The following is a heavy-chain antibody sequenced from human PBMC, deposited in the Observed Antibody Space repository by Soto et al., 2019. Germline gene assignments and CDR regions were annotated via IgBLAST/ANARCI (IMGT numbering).Heavy chain of an antibody. V-gene: IGHV3-13*01. J-gene: IGHJ4*02. D-gene: IGHD6-13*01. CDR2: IGTAGDT. CDR1: GFTFSNYD. CDR3: ARESSSSCHDY. Sequence: GGSLRLSCAASGFTFSNYDMHWVRQDTGKGLDWVAAIGTAGDTYYAQKLQGRVTMTTDTSTSTAYMELRSLRSYDSAVYYCARESSSSCHDYWGQRTLVTVSS.